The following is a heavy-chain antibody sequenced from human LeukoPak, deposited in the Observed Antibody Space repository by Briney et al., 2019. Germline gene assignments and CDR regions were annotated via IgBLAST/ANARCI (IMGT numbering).Heavy chain of an antibody. V-gene: IGHV3-23*01. CDR3: ANHLRHSSPGVGSGKAGFYFDY. CDR2: ISGSGGST. CDR1: GFTFSSYA. J-gene: IGHJ4*02. D-gene: IGHD6-13*01. Sequence: GGSLRLSCAASGFTFSSYAMSWVRQAPGKGLEWVSAISGSGGSTYYADSVKGRFTISRDNSKNTLYLQMNSLRAEDTAVYYCANHLRHSSPGVGSGKAGFYFDYWGQGTLVTVSS.